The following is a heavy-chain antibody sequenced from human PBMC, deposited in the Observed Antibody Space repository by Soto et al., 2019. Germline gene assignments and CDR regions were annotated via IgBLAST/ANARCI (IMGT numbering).Heavy chain of an antibody. CDR1: GVSLTSGNW. J-gene: IGHJ4*02. V-gene: IGHV4-4*02. CDR2: IFHDGTA. D-gene: IGHD3-10*01. CDR3: ARLVYDTRLNYMYFDF. Sequence: SETLSLTCAVSGVSLTSGNWWTWVRQSPQRGLEYIGEIFHDGTANYYPSFERRVAMSVDTSRNQFSLKLTSVTAADTAVYFCARLVYDTRLNYMYFDFWGPGXLVTVYS.